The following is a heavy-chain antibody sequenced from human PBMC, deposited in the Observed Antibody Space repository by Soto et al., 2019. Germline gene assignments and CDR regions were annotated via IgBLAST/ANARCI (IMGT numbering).Heavy chain of an antibody. CDR3: ARHSGSMAIFGVVIPDPYYYYGMGV. CDR1: GGSFSSSSYY. D-gene: IGHD3-3*02. CDR2: LYYSGRT. Sequence: PSETLSLTCTVSGGSFSSSSYYWGWIRQPPGKGREWIGSLYYSGRTYYNPSLKSRVTISVGTSKNQFSLKLSSVTAADTAVYYCARHSGSMAIFGVVIPDPYYYYGMGVWGQGTTVTVSS. V-gene: IGHV4-39*01. J-gene: IGHJ6*02.